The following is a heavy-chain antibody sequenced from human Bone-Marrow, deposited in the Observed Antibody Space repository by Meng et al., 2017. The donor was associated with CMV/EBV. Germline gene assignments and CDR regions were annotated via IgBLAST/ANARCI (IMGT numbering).Heavy chain of an antibody. Sequence: GEPQKIYCKGSGYSFTSYWIGWVRQMPGKGLEWMWIIYPGDSDTRYSPSFQGQVTISADKSISTAYLQWSSLKAADTVMYYCASQDCSSTSCYYPIWGQGAMVTVSS. J-gene: IGHJ3*02. V-gene: IGHV5-51*01. CDR2: IYPGDSDT. CDR1: GYSFTSYW. D-gene: IGHD2-2*01. CDR3: ASQDCSSTSCYYPI.